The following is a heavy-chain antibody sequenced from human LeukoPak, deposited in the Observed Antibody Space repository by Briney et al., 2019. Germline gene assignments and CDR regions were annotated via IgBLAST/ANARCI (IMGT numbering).Heavy chain of an antibody. CDR2: INPNSGGT. J-gene: IGHJ4*02. CDR3: ARGAPYCDFWSGYPQFDY. D-gene: IGHD3-3*01. Sequence: ASVKVSCKASGYTFTGYYMHWVRQAPGQGLEWMGWINPNSGGTNYAQKFQGRVTMTRDTSISTAYMELSRLRSDGTAVYYCARGAPYCDFWSGYPQFDYWGQGTLVTVSS. CDR1: GYTFTGYY. V-gene: IGHV1-2*02.